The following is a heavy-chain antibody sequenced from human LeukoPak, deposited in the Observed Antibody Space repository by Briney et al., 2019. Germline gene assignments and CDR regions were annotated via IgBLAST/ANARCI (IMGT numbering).Heavy chain of an antibody. Sequence: ASGKVSCKASGYTFTSYDINWVRQATGRGLEWMGWMNPNSGNTGYAQKFQGRVTMTRNTSISTAYMELSSLRSEDTAVYYCARGVDFWSGYYLHSSSIHFDYWGQGTLVTVSS. CDR1: GYTFTSYD. J-gene: IGHJ4*02. V-gene: IGHV1-8*01. CDR3: ARGVDFWSGYYLHSSSIHFDY. D-gene: IGHD3-3*01. CDR2: MNPNSGNT.